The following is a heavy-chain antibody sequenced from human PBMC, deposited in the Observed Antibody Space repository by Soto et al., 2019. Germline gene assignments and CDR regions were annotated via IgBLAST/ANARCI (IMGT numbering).Heavy chain of an antibody. CDR2: ISYDGSNK. V-gene: IGHV3-30*18. Sequence: QVQLVESGGGVVQPGRSLRLSCAASGFTFSSYGMHWVRQAPGKGLEWVAVISYDGSNKYYADSVKGRFTISRDNSKNTLYLQMNSLRAEYTAVYYCEKCPGDWDYWCQGTLVTVFS. J-gene: IGHJ4*02. D-gene: IGHD7-27*01. CDR1: GFTFSSYG. CDR3: EKCPGDWDY.